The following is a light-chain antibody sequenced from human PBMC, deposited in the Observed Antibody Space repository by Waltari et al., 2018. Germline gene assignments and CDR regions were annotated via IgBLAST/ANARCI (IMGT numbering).Light chain of an antibody. CDR1: HSVGNN. CDR3: QQYKNWPPWT. V-gene: IGKV3-15*01. CDR2: GGS. Sequence: EIVMTQSPATLSVSLGERATLSCRASHSVGNNLAWYQQKPGQAPRLLIYGGSTRATGIAARFSGSGSGTEFTLTISGLQSDDFALYYCQQYKNWPPWTFGPGTKVEV. J-gene: IGKJ1*01.